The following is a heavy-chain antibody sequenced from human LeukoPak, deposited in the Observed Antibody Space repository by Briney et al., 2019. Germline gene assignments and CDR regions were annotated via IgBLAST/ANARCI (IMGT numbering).Heavy chain of an antibody. D-gene: IGHD1-26*01. Sequence: PGGSLRLSCAASGFTFSTYEMDWVRQAPGKGLEWVSAISGSGGSTYYADSVKGRFTISRDNAKNSLYLQMNSLRAEDTAVYYCARERGYSGSYWSGWFDPWGQGTLVTVSS. CDR1: GFTFSTYE. V-gene: IGHV3-23*01. CDR2: ISGSGGST. J-gene: IGHJ5*02. CDR3: ARERGYSGSYWSGWFDP.